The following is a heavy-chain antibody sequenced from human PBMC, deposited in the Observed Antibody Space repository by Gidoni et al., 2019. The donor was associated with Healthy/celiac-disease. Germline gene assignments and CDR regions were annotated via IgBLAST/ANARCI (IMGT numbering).Heavy chain of an antibody. CDR3: AKDSRGYYGSGLNWFDP. CDR2: ISVSGDST. Sequence: EVQLLESGGGLVQPGGSLRLYCAASGVTFSSYAMSWVRQAPGKGLEWVSAISVSGDSTYYADSVKGRFTISRDNSKTTLYLQMNSLRAEDTAVYYCAKDSRGYYGSGLNWFDPWGQGTLVTVSS. CDR1: GVTFSSYA. J-gene: IGHJ5*02. D-gene: IGHD3-10*01. V-gene: IGHV3-23*01.